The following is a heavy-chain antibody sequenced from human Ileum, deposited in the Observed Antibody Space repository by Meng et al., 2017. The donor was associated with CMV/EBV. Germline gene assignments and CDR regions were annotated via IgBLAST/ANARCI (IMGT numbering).Heavy chain of an antibody. CDR2: IDRDGSTT. V-gene: IGHV3-74*01. Sequence: CVASGFAVGGYCVPSIRQAPGNGLVWVSRIDRDGSTTDSAASVNGRFTISRGNAKTTLYLQMTRLRAEDTAVYYCARAAPSGSYDFWGQGTLVTVSS. J-gene: IGHJ4*02. D-gene: IGHD1-26*01. CDR3: ARAAPSGSYDF. CDR1: GFAVGGYC.